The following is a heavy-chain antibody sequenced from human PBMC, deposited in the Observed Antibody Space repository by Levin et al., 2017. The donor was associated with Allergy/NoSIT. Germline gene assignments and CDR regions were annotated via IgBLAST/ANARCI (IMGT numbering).Heavy chain of an antibody. D-gene: IGHD3-10*01. J-gene: IGHJ6*03. CDR1: GFTVSSNY. V-gene: IGHV3-66*01. CDR3: ARRYYGVGTYCMDV. Sequence: TGGSLRLSCAASGFTVSSNYMSWVRQAPGKGLEWVSLIYRGGTTYYADSVKGRFTISRDNSNNTLYLQMNSLRAEDTAVYYWARRYYGVGTYCMDVWGKGTTVTVA. CDR2: IYRGGTT.